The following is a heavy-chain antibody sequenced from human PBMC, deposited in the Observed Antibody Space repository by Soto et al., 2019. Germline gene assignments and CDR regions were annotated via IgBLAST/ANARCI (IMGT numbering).Heavy chain of an antibody. CDR3: ASSKQLYFTLGWFDP. V-gene: IGHV5-51*01. CDR2: IYPGDSDT. Sequence: PGEWLKISCKGSGYSFTSYWIGWVRQMPGKGLEWMGIIYPGDSDTRYSPSFQGQVTISADKSISTAYLQWSSLKASDTAMYYCASSKQLYFTLGWFDPWGQGTLVTDSS. J-gene: IGHJ5*02. D-gene: IGHD6-6*01. CDR1: GYSFTSYW.